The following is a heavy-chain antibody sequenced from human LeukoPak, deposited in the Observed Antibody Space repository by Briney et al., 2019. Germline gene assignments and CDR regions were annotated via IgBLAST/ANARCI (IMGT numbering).Heavy chain of an antibody. CDR2: IIPIFGTA. D-gene: IGHD1-14*01. J-gene: IGHJ6*03. CDR3: ARDPLFSGDYYYYMDV. CDR1: GGTFSSYA. Sequence: ASVKVSCKASGGTFSSYAISWVRQAPGQGLEWMGGIIPIFGTANYAQKFQGRVTITADKSTSTAYMELSSLRSEDTAVYYCARDPLFSGDYYYYMDVWGKGTTVTVSS. V-gene: IGHV1-69*06.